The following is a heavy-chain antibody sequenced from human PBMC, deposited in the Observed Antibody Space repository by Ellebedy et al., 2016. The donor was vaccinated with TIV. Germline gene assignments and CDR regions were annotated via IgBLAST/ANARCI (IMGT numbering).Heavy chain of an antibody. V-gene: IGHV5-10-1*01. Sequence: GESLKISXKGSGYSFTSYWISWVRQMPGKGLEWMGRIDPSDSYTNYSPSFQGHVTISADKSISTAYLQWSSLKASDTAMYYCARLPDYDYVWGSYRYPAQEYFQHWGQGTLVTVSS. D-gene: IGHD3-16*02. CDR3: ARLPDYDYVWGSYRYPAQEYFQH. J-gene: IGHJ1*01. CDR2: IDPSDSYT. CDR1: GYSFTSYW.